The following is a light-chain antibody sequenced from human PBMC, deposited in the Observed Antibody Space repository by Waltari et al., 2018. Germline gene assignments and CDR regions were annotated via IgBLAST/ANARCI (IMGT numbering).Light chain of an antibody. CDR1: QSISDW. Sequence: DIQMTQSPSTLSASVGDRVTITCRASQSISDWLAWYQQKPGKAPELLIYKTSILESGVPSRFSGSGSGTEFTLTITSLQPDDFATYFCQHYNSYSPWTCGQGTKVEIK. J-gene: IGKJ1*01. CDR2: KTS. CDR3: QHYNSYSPWT. V-gene: IGKV1-5*03.